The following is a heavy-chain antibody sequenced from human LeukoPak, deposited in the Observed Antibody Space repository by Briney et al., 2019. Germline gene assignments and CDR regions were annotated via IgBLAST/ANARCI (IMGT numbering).Heavy chain of an antibody. Sequence: PSETLSLTCTVSGGSISSYYWSWIRQPAGKGLEWIGRIYTSGSTNYNPSLKSRVTMSVDTSKSQFSLKLSSVTAADTAVYYCARDTTSVAGYYYYMDVWGKGTTVTVSS. D-gene: IGHD6-19*01. CDR2: IYTSGST. CDR1: GGSISSYY. J-gene: IGHJ6*03. CDR3: ARDTTSVAGYYYYMDV. V-gene: IGHV4-4*07.